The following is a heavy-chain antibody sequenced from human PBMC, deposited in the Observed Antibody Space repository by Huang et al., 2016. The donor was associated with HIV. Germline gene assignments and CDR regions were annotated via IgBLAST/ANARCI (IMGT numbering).Heavy chain of an antibody. Sequence: QVQLVQSGAEVKKPGSSVKLSCQSSGGGSSSYAISWVRQARGEGLEWMGGIIPICGTTDYAPRFQGRVTITADESTNTAYIELSSLEYDDTALYYCARSGPRWGFATIWTLVYWGQGTLVTVSS. D-gene: IGHD5-12*01. CDR1: GGGSSSYA. CDR2: IIPICGTT. V-gene: IGHV1-69*13. CDR3: ARSGPRWGFATIWTLVY. J-gene: IGHJ4*02.